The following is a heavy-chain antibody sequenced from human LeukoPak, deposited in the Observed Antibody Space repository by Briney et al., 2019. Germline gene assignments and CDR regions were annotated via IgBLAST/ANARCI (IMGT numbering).Heavy chain of an antibody. D-gene: IGHD6-19*01. V-gene: IGHV1-18*04. J-gene: IGHJ4*02. CDR3: ARESSSGWYPLY. Sequence: ASVKVSCKASGYTFTSYGISWVRQAPGQGLEWMGWISAYNGNTNYAQKLQGRVTMTTDTSTSTAHMELRSLRSDDTAVYYCARESSSGWYPLYWGQGTLVTVSS. CDR2: ISAYNGNT. CDR1: GYTFTSYG.